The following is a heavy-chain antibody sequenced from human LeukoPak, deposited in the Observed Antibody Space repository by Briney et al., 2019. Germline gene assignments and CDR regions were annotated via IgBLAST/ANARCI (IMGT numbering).Heavy chain of an antibody. J-gene: IGHJ3*02. V-gene: IGHV4-59*01. CDR3: ARTESTTIAFDT. Sequence: SETLSLTCTVSGGSISSYYWSWIRQPPGKGLEWIGYIYYSGSTNYNPSLKSRVTISVDTSKNQFSLKLGSVTAADTAVYYCARTESTTIAFDTWGQGTMVTVSS. CDR2: IYYSGST. D-gene: IGHD4-11*01. CDR1: GGSISSYY.